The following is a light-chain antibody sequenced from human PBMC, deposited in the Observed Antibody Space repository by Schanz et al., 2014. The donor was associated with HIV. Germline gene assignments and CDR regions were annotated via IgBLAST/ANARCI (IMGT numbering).Light chain of an antibody. CDR3: HHYGDSRGT. CDR1: QSIGSN. CDR2: GAS. V-gene: IGKV3-15*01. J-gene: IGKJ4*02. Sequence: EVVLTQSPATLSMSPGEEATLSCRVSQSIGSNVAWYQQKPGQAPRLLIYGASTRATGIPARFSGSGSGTEFTLTVSRLEPDDFAVYYCHHYGDSRGTFGGGTEVDI.